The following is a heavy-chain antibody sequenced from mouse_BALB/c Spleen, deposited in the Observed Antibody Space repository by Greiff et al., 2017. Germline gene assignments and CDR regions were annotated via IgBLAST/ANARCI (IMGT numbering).Heavy chain of an antibody. CDR1: GFAFSRYW. J-gene: IGHJ4*01. CDR3: ARLFITTAQGY. CDR2: INPDSSTI. V-gene: IGHV4-1*02. D-gene: IGHD1-2*01. Sequence: EVQGVESGGGLVQPGGSLKLSCAASGFAFSRYWMSWVRQAPGKGLEWIGEINPDSSTINYTPSLKDKFIISRDNAKNTLYLQMSKVRSEDTALYYCARLFITTAQGYWGQGTSVTVSS.